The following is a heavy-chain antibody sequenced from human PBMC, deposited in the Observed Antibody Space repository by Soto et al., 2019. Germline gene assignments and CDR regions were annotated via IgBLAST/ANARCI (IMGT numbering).Heavy chain of an antibody. CDR3: ARDMGPDYSDSSGSRDWYFDL. CDR2: ISYDGSNK. D-gene: IGHD3-22*01. V-gene: IGHV3-30-3*01. CDR1: GFTFSFYA. J-gene: IGHJ2*01. Sequence: QVQLVESGGGVVQPGRSLRLSCAASGFTFSFYAMHWVRQAPGKGLEWVAVISYDGSNKYYADSVKGRFTISRDNSKKMLSRQMNSLGPEDTAVYYCARDMGPDYSDSSGSRDWYFDLWGRGTLVTVSS.